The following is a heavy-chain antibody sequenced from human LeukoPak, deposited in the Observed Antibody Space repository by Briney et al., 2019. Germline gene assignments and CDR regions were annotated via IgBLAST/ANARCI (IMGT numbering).Heavy chain of an antibody. CDR1: GGSFSGYY. J-gene: IGHJ4*02. Sequence: PETLSLTCAVYGGSFSGYYWSWIRQPPGKGLEWIGEINHSGSTNYNPSLKSRVTISVDTSKSQFSLKLSSVTAADTAVYYCARLWRGYDYWGQGTLVTVSS. CDR2: INHSGST. V-gene: IGHV4-34*01. CDR3: ARLWRGYDY. D-gene: IGHD2-21*01.